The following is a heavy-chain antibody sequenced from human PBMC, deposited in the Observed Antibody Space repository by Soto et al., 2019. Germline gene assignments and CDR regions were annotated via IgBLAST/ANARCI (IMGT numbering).Heavy chain of an antibody. J-gene: IGHJ6*02. Sequence: AGSLRLSCVDSGITISSYEMNWVRQAPGKGLEWVSYINDVGTTIYYADSVKGRFTISRDNAQNALYLQMSSLRAEDTAVYYCVRGLCTSTICYRQYYALDVWGQGTTVTVSS. CDR2: INDVGTTI. V-gene: IGHV3-48*03. CDR1: GITISSYE. CDR3: VRGLCTSTICYRQYYALDV. D-gene: IGHD2-2*02.